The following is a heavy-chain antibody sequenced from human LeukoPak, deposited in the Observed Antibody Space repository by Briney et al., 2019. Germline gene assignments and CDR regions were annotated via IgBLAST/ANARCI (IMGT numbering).Heavy chain of an antibody. CDR3: GRENWSIDY. CDR2: INQDGSTA. D-gene: IGHD1-1*01. J-gene: IGHJ4*02. Sequence: PGGSLRLSCAASGFTFTTYYMTWVRQAPGKGLEWVANINQDGSTAYYVDSVKGRFTFSRDNTMNTVYLQMNSLRAEDTAVYYCGRENWSIDYWGQGTLVTVSS. CDR1: GFTFTTYY. V-gene: IGHV3-7*01.